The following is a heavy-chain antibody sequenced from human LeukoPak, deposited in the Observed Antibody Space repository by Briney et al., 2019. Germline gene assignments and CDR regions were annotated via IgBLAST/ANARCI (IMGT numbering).Heavy chain of an antibody. V-gene: IGHV4-34*01. CDR2: INHSGST. D-gene: IGHD2-2*01. CDR3: ARGRPIVVPAAAFYFDY. Sequence: PSETLSLTCAVYGGSFSGYYWSWIRQPPGKGLEWIGEINHSGSTNYNPSLKSRVTTSVDTSKNQFSLKLSSVTAADTAVYYCARGRPIVVPAAAFYFDYWGQGTLVTVSS. J-gene: IGHJ4*02. CDR1: GGSFSGYY.